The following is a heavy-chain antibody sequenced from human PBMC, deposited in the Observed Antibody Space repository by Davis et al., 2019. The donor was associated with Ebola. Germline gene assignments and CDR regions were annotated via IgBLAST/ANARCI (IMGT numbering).Heavy chain of an antibody. J-gene: IGHJ4*02. CDR3: ARERGVCYFDY. Sequence: GESLKISCAASGFTFSDYYMSWIRQAPGKGLEWVANIKQDGSEKYYVDSVKGRFTISRDNAKNSLYLQMNSLRAEDTAVYYCARERGVCYFDYWGQGTLVTVSS. CDR2: IKQDGSEK. V-gene: IGHV3-7*01. D-gene: IGHD2-8*01. CDR1: GFTFSDYY.